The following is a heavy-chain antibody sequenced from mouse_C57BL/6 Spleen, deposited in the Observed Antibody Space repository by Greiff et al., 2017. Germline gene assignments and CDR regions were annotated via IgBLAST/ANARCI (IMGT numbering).Heavy chain of an antibody. Sequence: QVQLKQSGAELVKPGASVKLSCKASGYTFTSYWMHWVKQRPGQGLEWIGMIHPNSGSTNYNEKFKSKATLTVDKSSSTAYMQLSSLTSEDSAVYYCARSGKGGPYYFDYWGQGTTLTVSS. V-gene: IGHV1-64*01. CDR1: GYTFTSYW. CDR3: ARSGKGGPYYFDY. J-gene: IGHJ2*01. D-gene: IGHD3-3*01. CDR2: IHPNSGST.